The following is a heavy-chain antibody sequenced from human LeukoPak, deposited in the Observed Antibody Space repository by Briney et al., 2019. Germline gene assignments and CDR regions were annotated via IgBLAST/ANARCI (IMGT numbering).Heavy chain of an antibody. Sequence: GGSLRLSCAASGFTFNNYGMHWVRQAPGKGLEWVAVISYDGRNIHYPDSVKGRFTISRDTSTDTLWLQMDSLRTEDTAVYYCAKGPLRGTAAAIDYWGQGTLVTVSS. CDR1: GFTFNNYG. V-gene: IGHV3-30*18. CDR2: ISYDGRNI. CDR3: AKGPLRGTAAAIDY. J-gene: IGHJ4*02. D-gene: IGHD2-2*01.